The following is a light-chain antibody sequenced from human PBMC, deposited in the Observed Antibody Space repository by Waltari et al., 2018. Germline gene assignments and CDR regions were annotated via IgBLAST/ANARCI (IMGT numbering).Light chain of an antibody. CDR2: DAS. J-gene: IGKJ5*01. CDR1: QSVSSY. CDR3: QQRSNWPQIT. Sequence: EIVLTQSPATLSLSPGERATLSRRASQSVSSYLAWYHQKPGQAPRLLIYDASNRATGIPARFSGSGSGTDFTLTISSLEPEDFAVYYCQQRSNWPQITFGQGTRLEIK. V-gene: IGKV3-11*01.